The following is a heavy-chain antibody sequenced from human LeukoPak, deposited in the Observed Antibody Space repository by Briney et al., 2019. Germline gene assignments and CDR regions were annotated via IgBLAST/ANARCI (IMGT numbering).Heavy chain of an antibody. J-gene: IGHJ4*02. Sequence: GASVKVSCKASGGTFSSYAISWVRQAPGQGLEWMGRIIPILGIANYAQKFQGRVTITADKSTSTAYMELSSLRSEDTAVYYCAKARHSSSWYGGNRGPGTLVTVSS. CDR3: AKARHSSSWYGGN. CDR1: GGTFSSYA. V-gene: IGHV1-69*04. CDR2: IIPILGIA. D-gene: IGHD6-13*01.